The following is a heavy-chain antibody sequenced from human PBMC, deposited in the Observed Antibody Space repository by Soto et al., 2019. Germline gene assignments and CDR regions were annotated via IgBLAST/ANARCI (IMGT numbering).Heavy chain of an antibody. V-gene: IGHV4-59*01. CDR3: ARINYYYGMDV. Sequence: SETLSLTCTVSGGSISSYYWSWIRQPPGKGLEWIGYIYYSGSTNYNPSLKSRVTISVDTSKNQFSLKLSSVTAADTAVYYCARINYYYGMDVWGQGTTVTVSS. CDR2: IYYSGST. CDR1: GGSISSYY. J-gene: IGHJ6*02.